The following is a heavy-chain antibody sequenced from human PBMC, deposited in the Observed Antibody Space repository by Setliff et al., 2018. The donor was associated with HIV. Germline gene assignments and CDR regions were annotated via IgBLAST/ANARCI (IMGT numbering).Heavy chain of an antibody. J-gene: IGHJ4*02. Sequence: PSETLSLTCTVSGGSIDSTSYYWGWIRQPPGKGLEWIGSIYYSGTTYYNPSLKSRVTISVDRSKNQFSLRLSSVTAADTAVYYCARVPRQLLKGAAAYFDYWGQGILVTVSS. CDR1: GGSIDSTSYY. CDR3: ARVPRQLLKGAAAYFDY. V-gene: IGHV4-39*07. D-gene: IGHD5-18*01. CDR2: IYYSGTT.